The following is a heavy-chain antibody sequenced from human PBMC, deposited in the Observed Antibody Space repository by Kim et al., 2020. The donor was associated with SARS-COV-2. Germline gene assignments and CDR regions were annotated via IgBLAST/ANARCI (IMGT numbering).Heavy chain of an antibody. CDR3: AKDFGPNAFDI. V-gene: IGHV3-23*01. J-gene: IGHJ3*02. D-gene: IGHD3-3*01. Sequence: TNDGDSVYGPVTISRDNSKNTLYLQMNSLRAEDTAVYYCAKDFGPNAFDIWGQGTMVTVSS. CDR2: T.